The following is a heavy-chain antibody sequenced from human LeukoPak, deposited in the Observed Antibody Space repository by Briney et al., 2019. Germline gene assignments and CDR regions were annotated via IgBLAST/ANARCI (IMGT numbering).Heavy chain of an antibody. CDR2: INHSGST. D-gene: IGHD3-22*01. J-gene: IGHJ1*01. CDR3: ARQNYYYDSSGYYYAYFQH. V-gene: IGHV4-34*01. CDR1: GGSFSGYY. Sequence: SETLSLTCAVYGGSFSGYYWSWIRQPPGKGLEWIGEINHSGSTNYNPSLKSRVTISVDTSKNQFSLKLSSVTAADTAVYYCARQNYYYDSSGYYYAYFQHWGQGTLVTVSS.